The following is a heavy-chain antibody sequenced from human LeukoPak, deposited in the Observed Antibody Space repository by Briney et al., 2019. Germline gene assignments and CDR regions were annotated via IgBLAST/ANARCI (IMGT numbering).Heavy chain of an antibody. CDR1: GFNFDDYA. J-gene: IGHJ6*03. CDR2: ISWDVGST. D-gene: IGHD2-2*02. Sequence: PGGSLRLSCAASGFNFDDYAMYWVRQSPGKGLEWVSLISWDVGSTYYSDSVKGRFIISRDNSKNSLYLQMNSLRVEDTALYYCARDRCRSSSCYTGRGMAYYMDVWGRGTTVSVSS. V-gene: IGHV3-43D*04. CDR3: ARDRCRSSSCYTGRGMAYYMDV.